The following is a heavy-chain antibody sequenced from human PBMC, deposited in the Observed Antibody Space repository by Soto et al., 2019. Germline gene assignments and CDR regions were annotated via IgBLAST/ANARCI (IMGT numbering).Heavy chain of an antibody. D-gene: IGHD3-10*01. CDR2: IGGSGDRT. V-gene: IGHV3-23*01. J-gene: IGHJ4*02. CDR1: GFTFSSYV. CDR3: AKDGVPQIYYYTSGSSGGLPH. Sequence: GGSLRLSCAASGFTFSSYVMSWVRQAPGKGLEWVSSIGGSGDRTYYADSVKGRFTISRDNSKNTLYLQMNSLRAEDTAVYYCAKDGVPQIYYYTSGSSGGLPHWGQGTLVTVSS.